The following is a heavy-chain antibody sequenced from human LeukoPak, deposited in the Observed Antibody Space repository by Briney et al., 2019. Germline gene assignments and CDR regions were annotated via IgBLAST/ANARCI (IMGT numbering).Heavy chain of an antibody. V-gene: IGHV1-2*06. J-gene: IGHJ5*02. Sequence: ASVKVSCKASGYTFTGYYMHWVRQAPGQGLEWMGRINPNSGGTNYAQKFQGRVTMTRDTPISTAHMELSRLRSDDTAVYYCARVLGYCSGGNCYWFDPWGQGTLVTVSS. CDR1: GYTFTGYY. D-gene: IGHD2-15*01. CDR3: ARVLGYCSGGNCYWFDP. CDR2: INPNSGGT.